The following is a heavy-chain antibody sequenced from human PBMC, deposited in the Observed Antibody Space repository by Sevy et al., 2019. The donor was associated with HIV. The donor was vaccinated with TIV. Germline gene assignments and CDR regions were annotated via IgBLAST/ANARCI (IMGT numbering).Heavy chain of an antibody. Sequence: SGPTLVKPTQTLTLTCTFSGSSLKTRGVGVGCIRQPPGKALEWLAVIYWNDDERYNPSLKSRLTITKDTAKNQVVPTLTKMGPVDTATYYCAHTFYYDISGYYIFDYWGQGTLVTVSS. D-gene: IGHD3-22*01. CDR3: AHTFYYDISGYYIFDY. V-gene: IGHV2-5*01. CDR2: IYWNDDE. CDR1: GSSLKTRGVG. J-gene: IGHJ4*02.